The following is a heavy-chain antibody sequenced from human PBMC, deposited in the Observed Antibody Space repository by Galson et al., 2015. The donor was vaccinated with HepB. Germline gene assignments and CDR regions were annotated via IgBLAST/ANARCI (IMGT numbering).Heavy chain of an antibody. CDR2: ISGSSIYI. D-gene: IGHD2-21*01. Sequence: SLRLSCAASGFTFSSYSMNWVRQAPGKGLEWVSSISGSSIYIYYADSVRGRFTVSRDNAGNSVYLQMNSLRADDTAVYYCAREKSHILWTDAFDLWGQGTMVTVSS. J-gene: IGHJ3*01. CDR3: AREKSHILWTDAFDL. CDR1: GFTFSSYS. V-gene: IGHV3-21*01.